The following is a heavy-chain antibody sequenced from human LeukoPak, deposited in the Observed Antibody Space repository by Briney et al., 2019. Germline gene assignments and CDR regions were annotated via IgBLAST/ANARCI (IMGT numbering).Heavy chain of an antibody. CDR2: LSAYNGNT. V-gene: IGHV1-18*01. J-gene: IGHJ4*02. CDR3: AREGTYYYDSSGSNFDY. Sequence: GASVKVSCKASGYTFTSYGISWVRQAPGQGLEWMGWLSAYNGNTNYAQKVQGRVTMTTDTSTSTAYMELRSLRSDDTAVYYCAREGTYYYDSSGSNFDYWGQGTLVTVSS. D-gene: IGHD3-22*01. CDR1: GYTFTSYG.